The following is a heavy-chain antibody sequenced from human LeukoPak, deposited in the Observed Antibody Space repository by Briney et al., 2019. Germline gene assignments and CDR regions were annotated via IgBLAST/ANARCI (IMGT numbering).Heavy chain of an antibody. CDR2: ISSDGTKK. Sequence: GRSPRLSCAGSGFTFSTYAMHWVRQAPGKGLEWVAVISSDGTKKYYADSVKGRFTISGDNSKDMLYLQMNSLRVDDTAVYYCARDPNSGYDMVWYLDLWGRGTLVTVSS. D-gene: IGHD5-12*01. V-gene: IGHV3-30-3*01. J-gene: IGHJ2*01. CDR3: ARDPNSGYDMVWYLDL. CDR1: GFTFSTYA.